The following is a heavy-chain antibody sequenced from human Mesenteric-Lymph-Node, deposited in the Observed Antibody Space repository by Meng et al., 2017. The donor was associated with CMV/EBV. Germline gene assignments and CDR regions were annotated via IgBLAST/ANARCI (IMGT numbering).Heavy chain of an antibody. V-gene: IGHV3-48*03. CDR2: ISSSGSII. J-gene: IGHJ6*02. CDR3: ARDLGRPYYYGMDV. Sequence: GESLKISCAASGFTFSSYEMNWVRQAPGKGLEWVSYISSSGSIIYYADSVKGRFTISRDNAKNSLYLQMNSLRAEDTAVYYCARDLGRPYYYGMDVWGQGTTVTVSS. D-gene: IGHD3-16*01. CDR1: GFTFSSYE.